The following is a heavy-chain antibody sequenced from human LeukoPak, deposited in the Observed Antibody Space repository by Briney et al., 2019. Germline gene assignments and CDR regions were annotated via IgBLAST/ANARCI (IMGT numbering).Heavy chain of an antibody. J-gene: IGHJ4*02. CDR3: ARDPRRDGYNYNGGGDY. CDR1: GYTFTSYF. CDR2: INPSGGST. V-gene: IGHV1-46*01. D-gene: IGHD5-12*01. Sequence: ASVKVSCKASGYTFTSYFMHWVRQAPGRGLEWMGVINPSGGSTTYAQRFQGRVTMTRDTSTSTVYMELSSLRSEDTAVYYCARDPRRDGYNYNGGGDYWGQGTLVTVSS.